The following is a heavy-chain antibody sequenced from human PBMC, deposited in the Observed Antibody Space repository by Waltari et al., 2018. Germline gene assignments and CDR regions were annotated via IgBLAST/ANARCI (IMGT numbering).Heavy chain of an antibody. CDR1: GFPFNNYA. V-gene: IGHV3-23*01. CDR2: INGASDNT. Sequence: VQLLESGGGLVQPGGSLRLSCAGSGFPFNNYAMGWVRQTPGKGLEWVSSINGASDNTFYADSVKGRFTISRDNSKNTLYLQMYRLRAEDTALYYCAKDNQWVTSWYFDYWGQGALVTVS. J-gene: IGHJ4*02. D-gene: IGHD1-26*01. CDR3: AKDNQWVTSWYFDY.